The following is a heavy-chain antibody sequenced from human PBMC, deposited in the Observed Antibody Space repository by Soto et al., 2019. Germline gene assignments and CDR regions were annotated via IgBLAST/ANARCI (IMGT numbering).Heavy chain of an antibody. CDR1: GYTFINYY. D-gene: IGHD5-12*01. Sequence: QVQLVQSGAEVKKPGASVKVSCKASGYTFINYYMHWVRQAPGQGLEWMGIINTNGGSTTYAPKFPSRVTLTRDTSTHTVNMELSILRPEDTPVYYWAREKWLVRRNDPFDIWGQGTMVTVSS. CDR3: AREKWLVRRNDPFDI. J-gene: IGHJ3*02. V-gene: IGHV1-46*01. CDR2: INTNGGST.